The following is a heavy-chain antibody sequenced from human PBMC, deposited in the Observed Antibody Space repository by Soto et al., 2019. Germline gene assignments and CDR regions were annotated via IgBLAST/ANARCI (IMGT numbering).Heavy chain of an antibody. V-gene: IGHV3-66*01. J-gene: IGHJ4*02. Sequence: GESLKISCAVSGFGVSSNFMSWVRQAPGKGLEWVSVLHSGGSTYYADSVKGRFIISRDDSKNTLYLQMNSLRVEDTAVYYCARKVDYFDYWGQGTLVTVSS. CDR2: LHSGGST. CDR3: ARKVDYFDY. CDR1: GFGVSSNF.